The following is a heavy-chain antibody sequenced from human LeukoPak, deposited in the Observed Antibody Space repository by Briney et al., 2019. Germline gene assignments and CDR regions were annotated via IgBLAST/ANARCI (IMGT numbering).Heavy chain of an antibody. D-gene: IGHD4-17*01. V-gene: IGHV3-74*01. CDR2: VNSDGSGT. J-gene: IGHJ6*03. CDR1: GFTFSRYS. Sequence: GGSLRLSCAASGFTFSRYSMHWVRQAPGKGLVWVSHVNSDGSGTDYADSVKGRFTISRDNSKNTLYLQMNSLRAEDTAVYYCAREKKSTVTTFHPPYYYYYMDVWGKGTTVTISS. CDR3: AREKKSTVTTFHPPYYYYYMDV.